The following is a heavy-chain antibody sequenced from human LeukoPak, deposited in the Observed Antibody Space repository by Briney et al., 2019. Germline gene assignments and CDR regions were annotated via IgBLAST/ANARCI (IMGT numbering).Heavy chain of an antibody. CDR1: GFTFTGSA. V-gene: IGHV3-73*01. D-gene: IGHD2-21*01. CDR3: ISNFGEEDFDY. CDR2: IRSKANSYAT. J-gene: IGHJ4*02. Sequence: GGSLRLSCAASGFTFTGSAMHWVRQASGKGLEWVGRIRSKANSYATAYAASVKGRFTISRDDSKNTAYLQMNSLKTEDTAVYYCISNFGEEDFDYWGQGTLVTVSS.